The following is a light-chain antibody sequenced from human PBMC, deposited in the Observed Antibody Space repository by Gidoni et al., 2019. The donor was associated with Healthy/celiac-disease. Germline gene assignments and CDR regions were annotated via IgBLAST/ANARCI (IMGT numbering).Light chain of an antibody. J-gene: IGKJ2*01. CDR1: QSISSW. Sequence: DIQMTQSPSTLSASVGDRVPIPCRASQSISSWLAWYQQKPGKAPKLLIYKASSLESGVPSRCSGSGSGTEFTLTISSLQPDDFATYYCQQYNSYSPEYTFGQGTKLEIK. CDR3: QQYNSYSPEYT. V-gene: IGKV1-5*03. CDR2: KAS.